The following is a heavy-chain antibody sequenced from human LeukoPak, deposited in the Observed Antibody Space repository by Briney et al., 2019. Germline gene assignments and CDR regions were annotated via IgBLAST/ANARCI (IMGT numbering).Heavy chain of an antibody. Sequence: GESLKISCKGSGYSFSSYWIAWVRQMPGKGLEWMGVIYPRDSRTTYSPSFQDQVTISADKSISTAYLQWTSLKASDTAMYYCARQAAAGTLDYWGQGTLVTVSS. CDR2: IYPRDSRT. J-gene: IGHJ4*02. CDR1: GYSFSSYW. D-gene: IGHD6-13*01. V-gene: IGHV5-51*01. CDR3: ARQAAAGTLDY.